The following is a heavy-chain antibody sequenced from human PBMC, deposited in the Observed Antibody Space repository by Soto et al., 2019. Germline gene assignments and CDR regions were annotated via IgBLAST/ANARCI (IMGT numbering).Heavy chain of an antibody. CDR1: GFTFSSYA. CDR3: VKGEYYYDSSGYYPFDY. D-gene: IGHD3-22*01. J-gene: IGHJ4*02. V-gene: IGHV3-64D*06. Sequence: GGSLRHSCSASGFTFSSYAMHWVPQAPGKGLEYVSSISTNGGSTHYADSVKGRFTISRDNSKNTQYLQMSSLRADGTAVYYCVKGEYYYDSSGYYPFDYWGQGT. CDR2: ISTNGGST.